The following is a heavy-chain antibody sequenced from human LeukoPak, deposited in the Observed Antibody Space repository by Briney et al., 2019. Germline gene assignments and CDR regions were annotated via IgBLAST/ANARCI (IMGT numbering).Heavy chain of an antibody. CDR2: IYYSGST. D-gene: IGHD6-19*01. CDR3: ARLNYSSGWIY. V-gene: IGHV4-59*08. J-gene: IGHJ4*02. Sequence: SETLSLTCTVSGGSISSYYWSWIRQPPGKGLEWIGYIYYSGSTNYNPSLKSRVTISVDTSKNQFSLKLSSVTAADTAVYYCARLNYSSGWIYWGQGTLVTVSS. CDR1: GGSISSYY.